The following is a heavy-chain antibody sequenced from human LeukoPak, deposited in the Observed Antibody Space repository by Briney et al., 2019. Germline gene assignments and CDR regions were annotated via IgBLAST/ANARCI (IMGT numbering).Heavy chain of an antibody. CDR1: GESFSGYY. CDR3: ATYVEAPMVDAFDI. V-gene: IGHV4-34*01. D-gene: IGHD5-18*01. Sequence: SETLSLTCAVYGESFSGYYWSWIRQPPGKGLEWIGSIYHSGSTYYNPSLKSRVTVSLDTSKNQFSLRLTSVTAADTAVYYCATYVEAPMVDAFDIWGQGTVVTVSS. CDR2: IYHSGST. J-gene: IGHJ3*02.